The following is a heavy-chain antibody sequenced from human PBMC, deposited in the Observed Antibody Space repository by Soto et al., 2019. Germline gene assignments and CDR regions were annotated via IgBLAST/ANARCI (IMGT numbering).Heavy chain of an antibody. Sequence: QVQLVQSGAEVKKPGASVKVSCKASGYTFTHYYIHWVRQAPGQGLEWMRIINPNGGSTTYAQKFRARFTMTRDTSTSTVYMQLSTLRAEDSAVYYCATTENSAMAFDYWGQGALVTVSS. CDR1: GYTFTHYY. CDR2: INPNGGST. J-gene: IGHJ4*02. V-gene: IGHV1-46*01. D-gene: IGHD5-18*01. CDR3: ATTENSAMAFDY.